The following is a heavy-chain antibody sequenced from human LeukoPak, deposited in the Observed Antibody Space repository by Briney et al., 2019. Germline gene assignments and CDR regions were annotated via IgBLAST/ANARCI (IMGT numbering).Heavy chain of an antibody. CDR3: AREATVYNWLDP. J-gene: IGHJ5*02. V-gene: IGHV4-38-2*02. D-gene: IGHD4-17*01. CDR2: IYNSGST. Sequence: SETLSLTCTVSGGSISSGYYWGWIRQAPGKGLEWIGSIYNSGSTYYNPSLKSRVTISVDMSKNQFSLKMSSVTAADTAVYYCAREATVYNWLDPWGQGTLVTVSS. CDR1: GGSISSGYY.